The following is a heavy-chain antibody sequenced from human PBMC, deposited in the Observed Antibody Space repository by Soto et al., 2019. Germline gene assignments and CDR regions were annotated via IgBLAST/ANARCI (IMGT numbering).Heavy chain of an antibody. D-gene: IGHD6-19*01. J-gene: IGHJ4*02. Sequence: QVQLVESRGGVVQPGRSLRLSCAASGFTFSSYGMHWVRQAPGKGLEWVAVISYDGSNKYYADSVKGRFTISRDNSKNTLYLQMNSLRAEDTAVYYCAKSGGSSGWYGDYWGQGTLVTVSS. CDR3: AKSGGSSGWYGDY. V-gene: IGHV3-30*18. CDR1: GFTFSSYG. CDR2: ISYDGSNK.